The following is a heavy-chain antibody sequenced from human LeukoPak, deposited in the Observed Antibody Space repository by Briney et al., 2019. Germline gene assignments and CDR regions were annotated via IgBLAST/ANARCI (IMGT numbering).Heavy chain of an antibody. J-gene: IGHJ4*02. CDR2: ISSSSSYI. V-gene: IGHV3-21*01. CDR1: GFTFSSYS. Sequence: KAGGSLRLSCAASGFTFSSYSMNWVRQAPGKGLEWVSSISSSSSYIYYADSVKGRFTISRDNAKNSLYLQMNSLRAEDTAVYYCARGGAAAGTKDYFDYWGQGTLVTVSS. D-gene: IGHD6-13*01. CDR3: ARGGAAAGTKDYFDY.